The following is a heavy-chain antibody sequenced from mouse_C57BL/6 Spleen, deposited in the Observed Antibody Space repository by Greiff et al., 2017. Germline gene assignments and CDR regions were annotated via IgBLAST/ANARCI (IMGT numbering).Heavy chain of an antibody. V-gene: IGHV1-55*01. Sequence: QVQLQQSGAELVKPGASVKMSCKASGYTFTSYWITWVKQRPGQGLEWIGDIYPGSGSTNYNEKFKSKATLTVDTSSSTAYMQLSSLTSEDSAVYYCAKRGRTYDYAMDYWGQGTSVTVSS. J-gene: IGHJ4*01. D-gene: IGHD1-1*01. CDR1: GYTFTSYW. CDR3: AKRGRTYDYAMDY. CDR2: IYPGSGST.